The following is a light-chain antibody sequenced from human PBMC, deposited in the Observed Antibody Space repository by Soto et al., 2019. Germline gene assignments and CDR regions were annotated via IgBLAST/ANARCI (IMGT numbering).Light chain of an antibody. V-gene: IGKV3-20*01. Sequence: VLTQSPGTLSLSAGERATLSCRASQSIGSRFLAWYQHKPGQSPRLLIYGASSRAVGIPDRISASGSGTDFTLIISSLEPGDSAVYYCQQYASPPYTFGQGTKLEIK. J-gene: IGKJ2*01. CDR2: GAS. CDR1: QSIGSRF. CDR3: QQYASPPYT.